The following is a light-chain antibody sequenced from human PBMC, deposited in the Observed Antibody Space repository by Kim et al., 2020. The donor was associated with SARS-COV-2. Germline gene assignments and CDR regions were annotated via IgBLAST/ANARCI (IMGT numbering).Light chain of an antibody. Sequence: TSVGDRVNITCRASETISTYLNWYQQKPGKVPNLMIYGAYSLHSGVPSRFSGSGSGTDFTLTISSLQPEDFATYYCQQSYGIPLTFGGGTKVDIK. J-gene: IGKJ4*01. CDR2: GAY. V-gene: IGKV1-39*01. CDR3: QQSYGIPLT. CDR1: ETISTY.